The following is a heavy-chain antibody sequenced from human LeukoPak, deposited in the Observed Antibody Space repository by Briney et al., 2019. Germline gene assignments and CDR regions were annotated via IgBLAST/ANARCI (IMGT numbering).Heavy chain of an antibody. V-gene: IGHV3-20*01. CDR1: GFTFDDYG. J-gene: IGHJ4*02. CDR2: INWNGGST. Sequence: GGSLRLSCAASGFTFDDYGMSWVRQAPGKGLEWVSGINWNGGSTGYGDSVKGRFTISRDNAKNSLYLQMNSLRAEDTALYHCARDPSSSSSVGGYLDYWGQGTLVTVSS. CDR3: ARDPSSSSSVGGYLDY. D-gene: IGHD6-6*01.